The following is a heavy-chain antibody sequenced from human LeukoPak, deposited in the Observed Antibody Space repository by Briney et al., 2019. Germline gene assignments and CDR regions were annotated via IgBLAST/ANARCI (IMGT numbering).Heavy chain of an antibody. D-gene: IGHD6-25*01. CDR1: GFTFGTYA. J-gene: IGHJ4*02. V-gene: IGHV3-30*04. CDR3: ARDPIAAEPDYFDY. Sequence: PGGSLRLSCSASGFTFGTYAMHWVRQAPGKGLEWVAVIFDERNKFVADSVKGRFTISRDNFKNTLYLQMNSRRDEDTAVYYCARDPIAAEPDYFDYWGQGTLVTVSS. CDR2: IFDERNK.